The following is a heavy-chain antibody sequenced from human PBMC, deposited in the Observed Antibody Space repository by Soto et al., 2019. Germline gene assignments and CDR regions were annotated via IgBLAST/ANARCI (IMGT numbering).Heavy chain of an antibody. Sequence: SETLSLTCAVYGGSFSGYYWSWIRQPPGKGLEWIGEINHSGSTNYNPSLKSRVTISVDTSKNQFSLKLSSVTAADTAVYYCASRYGSSAGRIDYWGQGTLVTVSS. D-gene: IGHD6-6*01. V-gene: IGHV4-34*01. CDR2: INHSGST. CDR3: ASRYGSSAGRIDY. J-gene: IGHJ4*02. CDR1: GGSFSGYY.